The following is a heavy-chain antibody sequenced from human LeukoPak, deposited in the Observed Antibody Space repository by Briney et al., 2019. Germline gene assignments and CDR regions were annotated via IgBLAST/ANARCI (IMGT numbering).Heavy chain of an antibody. CDR2: ISPSAVST. J-gene: IGHJ4*02. D-gene: IGHD1-26*01. V-gene: IGHV3-23*01. CDR1: GFNFNNYA. Sequence: GGSLRLSCAASGFNFNNYAMTWVRQAPGKGLEWVSSISPSAVSTFYADSVQGRFTISKDYSKNTLYLQMSSLRAGDTAVYYCARVPYTGSYFVKFWGQGSQVTVSS. CDR3: ARVPYTGSYFVKF.